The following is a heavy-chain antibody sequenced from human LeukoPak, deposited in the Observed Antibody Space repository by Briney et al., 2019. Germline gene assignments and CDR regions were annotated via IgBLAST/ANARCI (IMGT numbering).Heavy chain of an antibody. Sequence: ASVTVSCKASGGTFSSYAISWVRQAPGQGLEWMGGIIPIFGTANYAQKFQGRVTITADESTSTAYMELSSLRSEDTAVYYCAREVSSWGYFDYWGQGTLVTVSS. J-gene: IGHJ4*02. D-gene: IGHD6-13*01. CDR2: IIPIFGTA. V-gene: IGHV1-69*01. CDR1: GGTFSSYA. CDR3: AREVSSWGYFDY.